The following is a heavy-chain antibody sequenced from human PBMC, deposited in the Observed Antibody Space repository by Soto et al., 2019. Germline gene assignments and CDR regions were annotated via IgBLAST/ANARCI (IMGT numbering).Heavy chain of an antibody. CDR2: IYYRGST. CDR1: GGSISGYY. CDR3: ARQQLLPYYYALDV. V-gene: IGHV4-59*01. D-gene: IGHD6-13*01. J-gene: IGHJ6*02. Sequence: PSETLSLTCTVSGGSISGYYWSWIRPPPGKGLEYIGYIYYRGSTNYNPSLKSRVTMSVDTSRNLFSLKVNSVTAADTAVYYCARQQLLPYYYALDVWGQGTTVTVSS.